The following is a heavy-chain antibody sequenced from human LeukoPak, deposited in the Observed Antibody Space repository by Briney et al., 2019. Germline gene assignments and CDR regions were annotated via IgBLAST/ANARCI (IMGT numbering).Heavy chain of an antibody. CDR1: GYAFTSYD. CDR2: MNPTSGNT. J-gene: IGHJ4*02. Sequence: ASVKLSCKASGYAFTSYDINWVRHATGQGLEWRGWMNPTSGNTGYAQKFQGRVTMTRNTSISTAYMELSSLRSEDTPVAYWARVIRLRDSYDRGQLYYFDYSGPGTLGIVSS. D-gene: IGHD3-22*01. CDR3: ARVIRLRDSYDRGQLYYFDY. V-gene: IGHV1-8*01.